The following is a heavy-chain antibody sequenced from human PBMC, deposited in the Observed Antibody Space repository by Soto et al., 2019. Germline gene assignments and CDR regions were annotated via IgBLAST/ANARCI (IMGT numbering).Heavy chain of an antibody. CDR3: VKWHTSKFDSLPFIGFDF. J-gene: IGHJ4*02. CDR2: MRVDGRT. D-gene: IGHD3-22*01. V-gene: IGHV3-23*03. CDR1: GFTFSDSL. Sequence: VGSLRLSGVGSGFTFSDSLMAWVRQAPGKGLEWLSVMRVDGRTRYALSVTGRVTISRENFKNTRYLQMRSVRDEEAADYYCVKWHTSKFDSLPFIGFDFCGQRTQVTGS.